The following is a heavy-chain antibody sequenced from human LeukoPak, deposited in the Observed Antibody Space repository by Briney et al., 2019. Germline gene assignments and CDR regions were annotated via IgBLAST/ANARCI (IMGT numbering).Heavy chain of an antibody. CDR3: TTGVGASRDDAFDI. V-gene: IGHV3-15*01. CDR2: IKSKTDGGTT. J-gene: IGHJ3*02. D-gene: IGHD1-26*01. CDR1: GFTFSSYA. Sequence: MPGGSLRLSCAASGFTFSSYAMSWVRQAPGKGLEWVGRIKSKTDGGTTDYAAPVKGRFTISRDDSKNTLYLQMNSLKTEDTAVYYCTTGVGASRDDAFDIWGQGTMVTVSS.